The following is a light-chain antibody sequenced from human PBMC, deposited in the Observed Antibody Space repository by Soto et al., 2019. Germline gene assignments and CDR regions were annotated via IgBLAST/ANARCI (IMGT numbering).Light chain of an antibody. CDR1: ETVATN. V-gene: IGKV3-15*01. CDR3: QQYFEWPPMT. J-gene: IGKJ1*01. CDR2: GAS. Sequence: EVVMTQSPATLSVSPGERATLSCRASETVATNLAWYQQKPGQAPRLLISGASTRAAGISDRFRGSGSGTEFTLTISSLRSGDSAIYYCQQYFEWPPMTFGQGTK.